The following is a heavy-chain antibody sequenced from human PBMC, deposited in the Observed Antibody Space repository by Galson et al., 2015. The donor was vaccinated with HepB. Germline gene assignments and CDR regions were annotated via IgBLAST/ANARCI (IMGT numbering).Heavy chain of an antibody. J-gene: IGHJ4*02. Sequence: SLRLSCAASGFTFSSYWMTWVRQAPGKGLEWVANIKQDGSDKFYVDSVKGRFAISRDNAKNSLFLQMNNLRGEDTAVYYCARGRGRSGYDYWGQGTLVTVSS. V-gene: IGHV3-7*01. CDR2: IKQDGSDK. D-gene: IGHD3-22*01. CDR1: GFTFSSYW. CDR3: ARGRGRSGYDY.